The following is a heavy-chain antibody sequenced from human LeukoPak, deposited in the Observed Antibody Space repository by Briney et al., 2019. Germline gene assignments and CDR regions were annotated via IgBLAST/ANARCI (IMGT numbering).Heavy chain of an antibody. J-gene: IGHJ4*02. CDR2: ISSSGSTI. D-gene: IGHD2-8*01. Sequence: QPGGSLRLSCAASGFTFSSYEMNWVRQAPGKGLEWVSYISSSGSTIYYADSVKGRFTISRDNAKNSLYLQTNSLRAEDTAVYYCARRVVLMVYDHPRVDYFDYWGQGTLVTVSS. CDR3: ARRVVLMVYDHPRVDYFDY. V-gene: IGHV3-48*03. CDR1: GFTFSSYE.